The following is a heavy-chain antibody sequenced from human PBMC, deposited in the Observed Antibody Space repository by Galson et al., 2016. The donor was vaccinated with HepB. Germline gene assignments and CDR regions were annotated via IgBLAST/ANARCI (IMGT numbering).Heavy chain of an antibody. Sequence: SLRLSRAASGFTFDDYAMHWVRQAPGKGLEWVAVISYDGSKIYYADSVKGRFSISRDNSKNTLYLQMNSLRAEDTAVYYCAKDSHSSGWNYWGQGTLVTVSS. CDR3: AKDSHSSGWNY. CDR1: GFTFDDYA. CDR2: ISYDGSKI. J-gene: IGHJ4*02. V-gene: IGHV3-30*18. D-gene: IGHD6-19*01.